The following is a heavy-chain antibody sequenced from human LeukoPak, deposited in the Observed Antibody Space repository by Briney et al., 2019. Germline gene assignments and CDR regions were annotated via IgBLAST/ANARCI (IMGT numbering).Heavy chain of an antibody. CDR1: GFTFDDYA. CDR2: ISGDGGST. J-gene: IGHJ6*02. CDR3: AKDMLDIVATFGMDV. Sequence: GGSLRLSCAASGFTFDDYAMHWVRQAPGKGLEWVSLISGDGGSTYYADSVKGRFTISGDNSKNSLYLQMSSLRTEDTALYYCAKDMLDIVATFGMDVWGQGTTVTVSS. D-gene: IGHD5-12*01. V-gene: IGHV3-43*02.